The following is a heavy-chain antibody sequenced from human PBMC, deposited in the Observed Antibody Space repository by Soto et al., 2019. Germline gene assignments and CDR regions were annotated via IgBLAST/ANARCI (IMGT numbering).Heavy chain of an antibody. J-gene: IGHJ4*02. D-gene: IGHD6-19*01. CDR1: GYPFTTNS. CDR2: ISPHNGNA. Sequence: QVHLVQSGPEVKKTGASVKVSCKTSGYPFTTNSLSWVRRAPGQGLEWMVWISPHNGNAKYAQKFQDRVTMTADTAASTVYMELRSLRSDDSDVFYFARDRSGWYDFWGQGTLVTVSA. CDR3: ARDRSGWYDF. V-gene: IGHV1-18*01.